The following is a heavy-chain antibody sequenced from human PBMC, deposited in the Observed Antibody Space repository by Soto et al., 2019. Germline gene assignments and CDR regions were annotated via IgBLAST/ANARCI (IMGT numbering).Heavy chain of an antibody. CDR1: GGSISSTCYY. V-gene: IGHV4-39*01. CDR3: TRRYKHGSGKYGVDL. J-gene: IGHJ6*02. Sequence: QLQLQESGPGLVKPSETLSLTCTVSGGSISSTCYYWGWIRQPPGKGLEWIGSISYSGNTFHNPSLNSRVTISVDTSKNQLSLKISSVTAADTAVYYCTRRYKHGSGKYGVDLWGQGTTVTVSS. D-gene: IGHD3-10*01. CDR2: ISYSGNT.